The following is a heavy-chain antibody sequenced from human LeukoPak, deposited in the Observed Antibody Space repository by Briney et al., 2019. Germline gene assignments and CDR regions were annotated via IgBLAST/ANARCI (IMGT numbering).Heavy chain of an antibody. D-gene: IGHD6-13*01. J-gene: IGHJ4*02. Sequence: GGSLRLSCAASGFTLSSYAMSWVRQAPGKGLEWVSAISGSGGSTYYADSVKGRFTISRDNSKNTLYLQMNSLRAEDTAVYYCARSLAATGIYYFDYWGQGTLVTVSS. CDR1: GFTLSSYA. CDR3: ARSLAATGIYYFDY. CDR2: ISGSGGST. V-gene: IGHV3-23*01.